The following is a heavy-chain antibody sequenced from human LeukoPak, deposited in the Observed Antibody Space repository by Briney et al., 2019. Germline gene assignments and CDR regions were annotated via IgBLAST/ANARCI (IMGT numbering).Heavy chain of an antibody. CDR2: IYYSGST. CDR1: GGSISSYY. Sequence: SETLSLTRTVSGGSISSYYWSWIRQPPGKGLEWIGYIYYSGSTNYNPSLKSRVTISVDTSKNQFSLKLSSVTAADTAVYYCARRLIAAAGIRDHAWFDPWGQGTLVTVSS. D-gene: IGHD6-13*01. V-gene: IGHV4-59*08. CDR3: ARRLIAAAGIRDHAWFDP. J-gene: IGHJ5*02.